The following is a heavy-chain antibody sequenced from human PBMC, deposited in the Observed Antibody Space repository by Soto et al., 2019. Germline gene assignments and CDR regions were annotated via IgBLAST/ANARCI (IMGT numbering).Heavy chain of an antibody. CDR3: ARDKLTGGYSYEDS. CDR1: GFTFSSYW. Sequence: EVQLVESGGGLVQPGGSLRLSCAASGFTFSSYWMSWVRQAPGKGLEWVANIKQDGSEKYYVDSVKGRFTISRDNAKNSLYLQMKGLRAEETAVYYGARDKLTGGYSYEDSWGQGTLVTVSS. CDR2: IKQDGSEK. J-gene: IGHJ4*02. V-gene: IGHV3-7*04. D-gene: IGHD5-18*01.